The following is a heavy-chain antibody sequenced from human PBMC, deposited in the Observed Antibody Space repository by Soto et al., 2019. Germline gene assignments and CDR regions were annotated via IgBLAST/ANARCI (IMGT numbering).Heavy chain of an antibody. J-gene: IGHJ6*03. V-gene: IGHV3-33*01. CDR1: GFTFSSYG. Sequence: QVQLVESGGGVVQPGRSLRLSCAASGFTFSSYGMHWVRQAPGKGLEWVAVIWYDGSNKYYADSVKGRFTISRDNSKNTLYLQMNSLRAEDTAVYYCARDRSVVAPAAAGSYYYYMDVWGKGTTVTVSS. CDR3: ARDRSVVAPAAAGSYYYYMDV. D-gene: IGHD2-2*01. CDR2: IWYDGSNK.